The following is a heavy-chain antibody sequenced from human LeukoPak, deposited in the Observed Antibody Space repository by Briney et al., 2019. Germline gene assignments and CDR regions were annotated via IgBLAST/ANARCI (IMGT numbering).Heavy chain of an antibody. D-gene: IGHD2-2*01. J-gene: IGHJ5*02. CDR1: GGSINSYY. CDR2: TYTSGSN. CDR3: ARDRGPYCSSTSCYNWFDP. Sequence: PSETLSLTCTASGGSINSYYWSWIRQPAGKGLEWIGRTYTSGSNNYNPSLKSRVTMSVDTSKNQFSLKLSSVTAADTAVYYCARDRGPYCSSTSCYNWFDPWGQGTLVTDSS. V-gene: IGHV4-4*07.